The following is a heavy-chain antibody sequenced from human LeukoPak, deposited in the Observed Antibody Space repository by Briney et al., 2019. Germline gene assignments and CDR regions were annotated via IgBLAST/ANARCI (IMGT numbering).Heavy chain of an antibody. V-gene: IGHV1-69*13. D-gene: IGHD3-16*01. Sequence: SVKVSCKASGGTFSSYAISWVRQAPGQGLEWMGGIIPIFGTAHYAQKFQGRVTITADESTSTAYMELSSLRSEDTAVYYCARGGRSGSPGLYYYYGMDVWGQGTTVTVSS. CDR3: ARGGRSGSPGLYYYYGMDV. CDR1: GGTFSSYA. J-gene: IGHJ6*02. CDR2: IIPIFGTA.